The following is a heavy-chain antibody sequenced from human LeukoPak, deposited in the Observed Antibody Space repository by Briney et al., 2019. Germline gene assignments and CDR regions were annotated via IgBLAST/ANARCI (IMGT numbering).Heavy chain of an antibody. J-gene: IGHJ4*02. CDR2: IYYSGST. D-gene: IGHD3-10*01. CDR3: ARLPNYYGSGSFIDY. Sequence: PSETLSLTCTVSGGSISSSSYYWGWIRQPPGKGLEWIGSIYYSGSTYYNPSLKSRVTISVDTSKNQFSLKLSSVTAADTAVYYCARLPNYYGSGSFIDYWGQGTLVTVSS. V-gene: IGHV4-39*01. CDR1: GGSISSSSYY.